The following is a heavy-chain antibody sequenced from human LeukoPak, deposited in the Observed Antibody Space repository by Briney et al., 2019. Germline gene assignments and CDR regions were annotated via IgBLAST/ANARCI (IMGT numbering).Heavy chain of an antibody. CDR3: AKAPPYTKYFDY. Sequence: GGSLRLSCAGSGFIFSNYAMSWVRQAPGQGLEWVSTISNSGDATFYADAVKGRFTISRDNSKNTLYLQMYSLRAEDTAIYYCAKAPPYTKYFDYWGQGTLLTVTS. J-gene: IGHJ4*02. V-gene: IGHV3-23*01. CDR1: GFIFSNYA. CDR2: ISNSGDAT. D-gene: IGHD1-1*01.